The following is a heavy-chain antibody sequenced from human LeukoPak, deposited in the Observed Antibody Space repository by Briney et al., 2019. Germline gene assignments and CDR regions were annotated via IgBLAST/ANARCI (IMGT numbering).Heavy chain of an antibody. Sequence: SETLSLTCTVSGGSISSSSYYWGWIRQPPGKGLEWIGSIYHTGSTYYNLSLKSRVTISVDTSKNQFSLKLSSVTAADTAVYYCAREGQVVGCTMSDYWGQGTLVTVSP. CDR2: IYHTGST. D-gene: IGHD1-26*01. V-gene: IGHV4-39*07. J-gene: IGHJ4*02. CDR3: AREGQVVGCTMSDY. CDR1: GGSISSSSYY.